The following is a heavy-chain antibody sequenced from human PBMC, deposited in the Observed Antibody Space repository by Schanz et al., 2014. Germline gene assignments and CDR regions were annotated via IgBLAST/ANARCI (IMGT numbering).Heavy chain of an antibody. CDR1: GDTLSSYG. V-gene: IGHV1-46*01. Sequence: QVQLVQSGAEVKKPGSSVTVSCKASGDTLSSYGISWVRQAPGQGLEWMGRINPTDGSTSFAHEFQDRVTLASDTSTTTVYMELSSLRSEDTAVYYCARDSLGPYYYCGMDGWGRGTMVTVSS. J-gene: IGHJ6*02. CDR3: ARDSLGPYYYCGMDG. D-gene: IGHD7-27*01. CDR2: INPTDGST.